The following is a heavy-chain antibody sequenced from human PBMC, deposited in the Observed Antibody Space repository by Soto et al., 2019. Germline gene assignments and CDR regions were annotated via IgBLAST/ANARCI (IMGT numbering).Heavy chain of an antibody. CDR1: GFNFDDHA. J-gene: IGHJ5*02. Sequence: DVQLVESGGGLAQPGWSRRLSCAASGFNFDDHAMHWVRQTPGKGLEWVSGISWNSVTINYADSIKGRFTISRDNAKRTLYLQMNNLRPADTAMYFCVRSSGSQPRAGWFDPWGQGTLVTVS. CDR2: ISWNSVTI. CDR3: VRSSGSQPRAGWFDP. D-gene: IGHD1-26*01. V-gene: IGHV3-9*01.